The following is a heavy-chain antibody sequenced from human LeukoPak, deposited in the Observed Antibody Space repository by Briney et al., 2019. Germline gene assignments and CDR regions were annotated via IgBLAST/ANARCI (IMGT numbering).Heavy chain of an antibody. D-gene: IGHD3-22*01. J-gene: IGHJ3*02. CDR1: GFTFSSYA. CDR2: ISGSGGST. V-gene: IGHV3-23*01. CDR3: ASLYDSSGYLTDAFDI. Sequence: GGSLRLSCAASGFTFSSYAMSWVRQAPGKGLEWVSAISGSGGSTYYADSVKGRFTISRDNSKNTLYLQMNSLRAEDTAVYYCASLYDSSGYLTDAFDIWGQGTMVTVSS.